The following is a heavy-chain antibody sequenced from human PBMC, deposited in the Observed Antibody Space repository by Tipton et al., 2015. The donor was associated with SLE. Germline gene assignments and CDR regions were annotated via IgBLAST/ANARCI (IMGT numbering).Heavy chain of an antibody. CDR1: GGSISSHY. CDR3: ARVSDYGDYARDY. D-gene: IGHD4-17*01. V-gene: IGHV4-59*11. J-gene: IGHJ4*02. Sequence: TLSLTCTVSGGSISSHYWSWIRQPPGKGLEWFGYIYYSGSTNYNPSLKSRVTISVDTSKNQFSLKLSSVTAADTAVYYCARVSDYGDYARDYWGQGTLVTVSS. CDR2: IYYSGST.